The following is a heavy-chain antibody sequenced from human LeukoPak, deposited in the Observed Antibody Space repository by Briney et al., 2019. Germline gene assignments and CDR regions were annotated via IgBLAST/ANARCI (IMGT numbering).Heavy chain of an antibody. CDR2: MWDGESNK. V-gene: IGHV3-33*01. CDR3: ARARNVDY. J-gene: IGHJ4*02. D-gene: IGHD1-1*01. Sequence: LSGGSLRLSCAASGLTFSSHGMHWVRQAPGKGLEWVAVMWDGESNKYYADSVKGRFTISRDNSKNILYLQMNNLGAEDTAVYYCARARNVDYWGQGTLVTVSS. CDR1: GLTFSSHG.